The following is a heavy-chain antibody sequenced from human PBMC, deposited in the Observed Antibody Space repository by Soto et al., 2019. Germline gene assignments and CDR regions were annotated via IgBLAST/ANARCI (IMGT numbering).Heavy chain of an antibody. V-gene: IGHV3-30*18. J-gene: IGHJ5*01. CDR3: AKEGQAHCSGGSCFSGWFDA. Sequence: QVQLVESGGGVVQPGKSLRLSCVASGFSFRSYAMHWVRQAPGQGLEWVAFTSYDGSKKDYAASVKGRFTVSRGHFENIVYLEMNSLRPEDTAVYYWAKEGQAHCSGGSCFSGWFDAWGHGTQVTVSS. CDR2: TSYDGSKK. D-gene: IGHD2-15*01. CDR1: GFSFRSYA.